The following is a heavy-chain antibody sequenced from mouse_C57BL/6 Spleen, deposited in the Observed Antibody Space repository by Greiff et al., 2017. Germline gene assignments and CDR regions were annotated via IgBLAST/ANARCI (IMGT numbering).Heavy chain of an antibody. CDR2: IWTGGGT. CDR1: GFSLTSYA. D-gene: IGHD1-1*01. V-gene: IGHV2-9-1*01. CDR3: ARTYGSSTRAMDY. J-gene: IGHJ4*01. Sequence: VKLVESGPGLVAPSQSLSITCTVSGFSLTSYAISWIRQPPGKGLEWLGVIWTGGGTNYNSALKSRLSISKDNSKSQVFLKMNSLQTDDTARYYCARTYGSSTRAMDYWGQGTSVTVSS.